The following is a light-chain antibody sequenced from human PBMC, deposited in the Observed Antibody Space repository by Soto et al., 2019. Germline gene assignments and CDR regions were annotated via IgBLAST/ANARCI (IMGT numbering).Light chain of an antibody. CDR3: QKSYSTPPIT. V-gene: IGKV1-39*01. J-gene: IGKJ5*01. Sequence: DTQVTQSPSSLSADAGYRVNTTFWSIRSINNYLNWYQQKPGKAPKLLIYAASSLQSGVPSRFSGSGSGTDFTLTITSLQPEDFATYYCQKSYSTPPITFGQGTRLEIK. CDR2: AAS. CDR1: RSINNY.